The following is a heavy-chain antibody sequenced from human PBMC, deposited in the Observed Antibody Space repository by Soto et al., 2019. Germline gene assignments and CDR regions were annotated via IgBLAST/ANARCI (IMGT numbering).Heavy chain of an antibody. V-gene: IGHV1-69*12. J-gene: IGHJ4*02. Sequence: QVQLVQSGAEVKQPGSSVKVSCKASGGIFKNYAINWVRQAPGHGLEWMGGITPVFNTAIYAQRFEGRVTITADESTSTGYMEMSSLRSEDSAVYYCARAGDGYNFGYWGQGTLVTVSS. CDR3: ARAGDGYNFGY. CDR1: GGIFKNYA. CDR2: ITPVFNTA. D-gene: IGHD5-12*01.